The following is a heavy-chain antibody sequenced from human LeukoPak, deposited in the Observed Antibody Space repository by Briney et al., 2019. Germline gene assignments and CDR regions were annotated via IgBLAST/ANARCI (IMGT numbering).Heavy chain of an antibody. CDR3: ARAVGSSSWTGRY. J-gene: IGHJ4*02. D-gene: IGHD6-13*01. V-gene: IGHV3-21*01. CDR1: GFTFSSYS. Sequence: GGSLRLSCAASGFTFSSYSKNWVRQAPGKGLEWVSSISSSSYIYYADSVKGRFTISRDNAKNSLYLQMNSLRAEDTAVYYCARAVGSSSWTGRYWGQGTLVTVSS. CDR2: ISSSSYI.